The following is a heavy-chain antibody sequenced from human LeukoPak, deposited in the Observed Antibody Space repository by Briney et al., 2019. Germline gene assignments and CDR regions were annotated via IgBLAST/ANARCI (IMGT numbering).Heavy chain of an antibody. J-gene: IGHJ4*02. D-gene: IGHD3-22*01. CDR3: ARASWFYYDSSGYYYFDY. V-gene: IGHV4-34*01. Sequence: SETLSLTCAVYGGSFSGYYWSWIRQPPGKGLEWIGEINHSGSTNYNPSLKSRVTISVDTSKNQFSLKLSSVTAADTAVYYCARASWFYYDSSGYYYFDYWGQGTLVTVSS. CDR1: GGSFSGYY. CDR2: INHSGST.